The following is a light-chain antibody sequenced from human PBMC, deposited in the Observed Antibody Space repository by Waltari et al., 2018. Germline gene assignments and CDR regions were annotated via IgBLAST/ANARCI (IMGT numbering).Light chain of an antibody. CDR2: SNT. J-gene: IGLJ3*02. V-gene: IGLV1-44*01. CDR3: AAWDDSLNVWV. Sequence: QSVLTQPPSASGTPGQRVTISCSGSSSDIGSTTVNWYQQLPGTAPKLLIYSNTQRPSGVPDRFSGAKSGTSASLAISGLQSEDEADYYCAAWDDSLNVWVFGGGTKLTVL. CDR1: SSDIGSTT.